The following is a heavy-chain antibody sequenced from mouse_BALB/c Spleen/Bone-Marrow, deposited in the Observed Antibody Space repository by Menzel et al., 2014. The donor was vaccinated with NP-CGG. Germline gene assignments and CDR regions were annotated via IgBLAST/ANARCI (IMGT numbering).Heavy chain of an antibody. V-gene: IGHV5-17*02. J-gene: IGHJ4*01. Sequence: EVQGVESGGGLVQPGGSRKLSCAASGFTFSSFGMHWVRQAPEKGLEWVAYISNGSSTIYYADTVKGRFTISRDNTKNTLFLQMTSLRSEDTAMYYCARKGAMITHYYAMDYWGQGTSVTVSS. CDR3: ARKGAMITHYYAMDY. CDR2: ISNGSSTI. D-gene: IGHD2-4*01. CDR1: GFTFSSFG.